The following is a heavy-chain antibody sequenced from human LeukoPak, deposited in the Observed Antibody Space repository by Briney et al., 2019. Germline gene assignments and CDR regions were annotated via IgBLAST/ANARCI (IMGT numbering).Heavy chain of an antibody. CDR1: GGSISSSNHV. Sequence: SETLSLTCSVSGGSISSSNHVWGWIRQPPGKGLEWIGAISYTGNTNYNPSLKSRVSLSVDTSKNQFSLKVDSVTAADMAVYSCARVGHDYYGSGSSAIDIWGQGTMVTVSS. D-gene: IGHD3-10*01. J-gene: IGHJ3*02. CDR2: ISYTGNT. CDR3: ARVGHDYYGSGSSAIDI. V-gene: IGHV4-39*02.